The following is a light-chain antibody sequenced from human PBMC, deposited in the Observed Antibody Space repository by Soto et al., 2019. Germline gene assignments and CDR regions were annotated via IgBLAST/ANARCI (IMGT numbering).Light chain of an antibody. V-gene: IGKV1-39*01. CDR2: AAS. CDR3: QQSYSTPPWT. Sequence: DIQMTQSPSSLSASVGDRVTITCRARQSISSYLNWYQQKPGKAPKLLIYAASSLQSGVPSRFSGIRSGTDFTLTISRLQPEDFATYYCQQSYSTPPWTVGQGTEVEIK. CDR1: QSISSY. J-gene: IGKJ1*01.